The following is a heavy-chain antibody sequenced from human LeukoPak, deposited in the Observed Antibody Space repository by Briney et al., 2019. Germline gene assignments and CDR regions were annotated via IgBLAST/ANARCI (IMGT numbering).Heavy chain of an antibody. J-gene: IGHJ3*02. CDR2: NIPIFGTA. CDR3: ARDRLFGGSYLNAFDI. V-gene: IGHV1-69*13. D-gene: IGHD1-26*01. CDR1: GGTFSSYA. Sequence: ASVKVSCKASGGTFSSYAISWVRQAPGQGLEWMGGNIPIFGTANYAQKFQGRVTITADESTSPAYMELSSLRSEDTAVYYWARDRLFGGSYLNAFDIWGQGTMVAVSS.